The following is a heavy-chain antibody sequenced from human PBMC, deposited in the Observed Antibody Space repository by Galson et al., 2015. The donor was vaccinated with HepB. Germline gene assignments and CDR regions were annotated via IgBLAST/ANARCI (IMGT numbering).Heavy chain of an antibody. Sequence: SLRLSCAASGFTFSSYGMHWVRQAPGKGLEWVAVIWYDGSNKYYADSVKGRFTISRDNSKNTLYLQMNSLRAEDTAVYYCARDESVIELGGAFDIWGQGTLVTVSS. D-gene: IGHD5-18*01. CDR1: GFTFSSYG. V-gene: IGHV3-33*08. J-gene: IGHJ4*02. CDR2: IWYDGSNK. CDR3: ARDESVIELGGAFDI.